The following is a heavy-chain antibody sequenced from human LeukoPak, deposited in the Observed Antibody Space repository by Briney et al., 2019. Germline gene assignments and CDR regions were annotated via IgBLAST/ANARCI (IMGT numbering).Heavy chain of an antibody. V-gene: IGHV4-59*02. J-gene: IGHJ4*02. D-gene: IGHD3-3*01. Sequence: SETLSLTCTASGGSVSSYYWSWIRQPPGKGLEWIGYINHSGNTNYHPSLKSRVTISVDTSKNQFSLKMTSVTAADTAVYYCAREERYYDFWRGLGDWGQGTLVTVSS. CDR3: AREERYYDFWRGLGD. CDR1: GGSVSSYY. CDR2: INHSGNT.